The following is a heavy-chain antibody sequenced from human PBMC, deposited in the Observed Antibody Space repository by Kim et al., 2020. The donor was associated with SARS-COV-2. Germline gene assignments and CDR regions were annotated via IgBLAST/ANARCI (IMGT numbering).Heavy chain of an antibody. CDR2: T. CDR3: AKDIAVAGTDY. Sequence: TYYADSVKGRFTISRDNSKISLYLQMNSLRTEDTALYYCAKDIAVAGTDYWGQGTLVTVSS. J-gene: IGHJ4*02. V-gene: IGHV3-43*01. D-gene: IGHD6-19*01.